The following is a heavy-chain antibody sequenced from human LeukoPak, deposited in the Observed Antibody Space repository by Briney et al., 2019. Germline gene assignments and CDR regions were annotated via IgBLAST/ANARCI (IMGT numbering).Heavy chain of an antibody. CDR1: GGSIRSSSYY. D-gene: IGHD3-9*01. V-gene: IGHV4-61*01. J-gene: IGHJ5*02. CDR3: ARLTGYSSESWFDP. Sequence: NPSETLSLTCTVSGGSIRSSSYYWSWIRQPPGKGLEWIGYIYYSGSTNYKSSLKSRVTISVDTSKNQFSPKLSSVTAADTAVYYCARLTGYSSESWFDPWGQGTLVTVSS. CDR2: IYYSGST.